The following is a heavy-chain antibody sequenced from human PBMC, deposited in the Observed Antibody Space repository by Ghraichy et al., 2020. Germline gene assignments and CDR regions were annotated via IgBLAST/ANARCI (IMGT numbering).Heavy chain of an antibody. CDR1: GFTFSDHY. Sequence: LTCAASGFTFSDHYMDWVHQASGKGLEWVGRTKNKAYSYTTEYAASVKGRFTISRDSSKNSLYLQMNSLKIEDTAVYYCASFGIGGWGQGTLVTVSS. D-gene: IGHD3-3*01. V-gene: IGHV3-72*01. CDR3: ASFGIGG. J-gene: IGHJ4*02. CDR2: TKNKAYSYTT.